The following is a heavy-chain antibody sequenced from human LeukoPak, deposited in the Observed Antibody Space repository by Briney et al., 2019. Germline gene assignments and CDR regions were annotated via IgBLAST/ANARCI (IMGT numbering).Heavy chain of an antibody. CDR2: IYTSGST. Sequence: PSETLSLTCTVSGGSISSYYWSWIRQPAGKGLEWIGRIYTSGSTNYNASLKSRVSMSVDTSKNQFSLKLSSVTAADTAVFYCARENSGSYREFNYWGQGTLVTVSS. D-gene: IGHD1-26*01. V-gene: IGHV4-4*07. J-gene: IGHJ4*02. CDR3: ARENSGSYREFNY. CDR1: GGSISSYY.